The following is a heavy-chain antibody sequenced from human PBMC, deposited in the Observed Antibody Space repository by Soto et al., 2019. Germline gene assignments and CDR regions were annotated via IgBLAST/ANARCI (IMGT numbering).Heavy chain of an antibody. CDR1: GFSFSNHN. CDR3: ARRGNYRLDC. Sequence: EVQLVESGGGLVQPGGSLRLSCAASGFSFSNHNMNWVRQAPGKGLEWISYISTSGSSIYYADSVKGRFTISRDNAKNSLYREMNSLRAEDTAVDYCARRGNYRLDCWGQGTLVTVSS. J-gene: IGHJ4*02. V-gene: IGHV3-48*01. CDR2: ISTSGSSI. D-gene: IGHD1-7*01.